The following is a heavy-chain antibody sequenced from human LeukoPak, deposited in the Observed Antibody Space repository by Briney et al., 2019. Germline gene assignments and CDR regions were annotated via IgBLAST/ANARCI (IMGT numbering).Heavy chain of an antibody. V-gene: IGHV4-39*01. Sequence: PSETLSLTCTVSGGSISSSSYYWGWIRQPPGKGLEWIGSIYYSGSTYYNPSLKSRVTISVDTSKNQFSLKLSSVTAADTAVYYCARRTNDYHAFDIWGQGTMVTVSS. D-gene: IGHD2-8*01. CDR2: IYYSGST. J-gene: IGHJ3*02. CDR3: ARRTNDYHAFDI. CDR1: GGSISSSSYY.